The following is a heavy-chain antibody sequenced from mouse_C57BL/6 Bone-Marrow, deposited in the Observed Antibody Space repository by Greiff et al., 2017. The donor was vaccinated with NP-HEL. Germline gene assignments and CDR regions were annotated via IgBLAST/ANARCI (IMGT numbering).Heavy chain of an antibody. D-gene: IGHD1-1*01. J-gene: IGHJ1*03. Sequence: VQLKQSGAELVRPGASVKLSCTASGFNIKDDYMHWVKQRPEQGLEWIGWIDPENGDTEYASKFQGKATITADTSSNTAYLQLSSLTSEDTAVYYCTKDYGSHWYFDVWGTGTTVTVSS. CDR2: IDPENGDT. V-gene: IGHV14-4*01. CDR3: TKDYGSHWYFDV. CDR1: GFNIKDDY.